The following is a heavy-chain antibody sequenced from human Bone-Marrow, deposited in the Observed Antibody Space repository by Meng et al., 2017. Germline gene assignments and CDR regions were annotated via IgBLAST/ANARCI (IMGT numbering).Heavy chain of an antibody. D-gene: IGHD3-10*01. CDR1: GFTVSSNY. Sequence: VVLVGTGGGLIQPGGSLSLACAASGFTVSSNYMSWVRQAPGKGLEWVSVIYSGGSTYYADSVKGRFTISRDNSKNTLYLQMNSLRAEDTAVYYCVTSKWFGELFPFDYWGQGTLVTVSS. J-gene: IGHJ4*02. V-gene: IGHV3-53*02. CDR2: IYSGGST. CDR3: VTSKWFGELFPFDY.